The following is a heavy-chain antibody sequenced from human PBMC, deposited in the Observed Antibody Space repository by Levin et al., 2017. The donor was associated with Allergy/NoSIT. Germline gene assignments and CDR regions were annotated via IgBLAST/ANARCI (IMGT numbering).Heavy chain of an antibody. CDR1: GYTFRNYG. J-gene: IGHJ4*02. V-gene: IGHV1-18*01. CDR3: ARRRYYDSSGFYHTAY. D-gene: IGHD3-22*01. CDR2: ISADNGKT. Sequence: ASVKVSCKASGYTFRNYGISWVRQAPGQGLEWMGWISADNGKTDYAQNFHGRVTMTTDIGTSTAYMELRSPRSEDTAVYYCARRRYYDSSGFYHTAYWGQGTPVTVSS.